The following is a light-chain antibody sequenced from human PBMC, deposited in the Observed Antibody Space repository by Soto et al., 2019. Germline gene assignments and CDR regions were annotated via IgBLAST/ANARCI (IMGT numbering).Light chain of an antibody. CDR2: RSS. V-gene: IGKV3-20*01. J-gene: IGKJ1*01. CDR3: QQYESSART. CDR1: QTLSDRF. Sequence: IVLTQSPGTLSLSPGERVTLSCRSSQTLSDRFLAWYQQKPGQAPRLLIHRSSTRPTGIPQRFSGSGSGTDFTLTISRREREDFAVYYCQQYESSARTFGQGTKVDIK.